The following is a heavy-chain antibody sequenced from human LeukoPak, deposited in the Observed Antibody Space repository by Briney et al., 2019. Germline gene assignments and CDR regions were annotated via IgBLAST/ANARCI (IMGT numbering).Heavy chain of an antibody. Sequence: PSETLSLTCGVYGGSFSGYYWYWIRQPPGKGLEWIGEINHSGSTNYNPSLKSRVTISVDTSKNQFSLKLSSVTAADTAVYYCAKGGSTNFYYGDVWGQGTTVTVSS. CDR3: AKGGSTNFYYGDV. J-gene: IGHJ6*02. V-gene: IGHV4-34*01. CDR1: GGSFSGYY. D-gene: IGHD2/OR15-2a*01. CDR2: INHSGST.